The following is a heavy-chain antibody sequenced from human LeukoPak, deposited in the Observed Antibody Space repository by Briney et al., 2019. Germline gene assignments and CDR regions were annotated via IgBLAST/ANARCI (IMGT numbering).Heavy chain of an antibody. V-gene: IGHV1-69*05. D-gene: IGHD3-10*01. CDR2: IIPIFGTA. J-gene: IGHJ5*02. CDR1: GGTFSSYA. CDR3: ARDGKGILWFGEPCFAP. Sequence: ASVKVSCKASGGTFSSYAISWVRQAPGQGLEWMGGIIPIFGTANYAQKFQGRVTMTRDTSTSTVYMELSSLRSEDTAVYYCARDGKGILWFGEPCFAPWAQGTLVPFSS.